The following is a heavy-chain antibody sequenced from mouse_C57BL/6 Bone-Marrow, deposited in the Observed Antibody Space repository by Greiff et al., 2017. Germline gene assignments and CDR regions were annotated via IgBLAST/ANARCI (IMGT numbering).Heavy chain of an antibody. CDR1: GYTFTSYT. CDR3: ARGLWLLRDFDV. Sequence: QVQLQQSGAELARPGASVKMSCKASGYTFTSYTMHWVKQRPGQGLEWIGYINPSSGYTKYNQKFKDKATLTADKSSSTAYMQLSSLTSEDSAVYYCARGLWLLRDFDVWGTGTTVTVSS. D-gene: IGHD2-3*01. V-gene: IGHV1-4*01. J-gene: IGHJ1*03. CDR2: INPSSGYT.